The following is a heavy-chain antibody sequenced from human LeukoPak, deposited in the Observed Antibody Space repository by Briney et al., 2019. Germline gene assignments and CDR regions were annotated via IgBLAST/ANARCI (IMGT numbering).Heavy chain of an antibody. J-gene: IGHJ4*02. CDR3: VGSPYVWGSYRYDY. V-gene: IGHV4-59*01. CDR1: DGSISSYY. CDR2: IYYSGST. D-gene: IGHD3-16*02. Sequence: SETLSLTCTVSDGSISSYYWSWIRQPPGKALEWIGYIYYSGSTNYNPSLKSRVTISVDTSKNQFSLKLSSVTAADTAVYYCVGSPYVWGSYRYDYWGQGTLVTVSS.